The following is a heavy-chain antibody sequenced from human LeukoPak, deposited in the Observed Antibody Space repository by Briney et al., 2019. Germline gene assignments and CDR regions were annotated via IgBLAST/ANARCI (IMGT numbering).Heavy chain of an antibody. V-gene: IGHV3-53*01. CDR3: ARVTGGYYFDY. D-gene: IGHD3-16*01. Sequence: SGGSLRLSCAASGFTVSSNYMTWVRQPPGEGLEWFSVIYSGDSSYYADSVKGRFTISRDNSKNTLYLQMNSLRAEDTAVYYCARVTGGYYFDYWGHGTLVSVSS. J-gene: IGHJ4*01. CDR1: GFTVSSNY. CDR2: IYSGDSS.